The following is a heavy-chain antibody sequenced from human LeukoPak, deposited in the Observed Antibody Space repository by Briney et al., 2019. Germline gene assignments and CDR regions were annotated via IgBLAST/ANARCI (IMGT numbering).Heavy chain of an antibody. J-gene: IGHJ4*02. Sequence: SVTLSLTCSVSGGSISSSSYYWGWIRQPPGKGLEWIGSIYYSGNTYYNPSLKSRVTISVDTSKNQFSLKLSSMTAADTAVYYCARTPRDGYNSPYFDYWGQGTLVTVSS. CDR2: IYYSGNT. CDR3: ARTPRDGYNSPYFDY. D-gene: IGHD5-24*01. V-gene: IGHV4-39*01. CDR1: GGSISSSSYY.